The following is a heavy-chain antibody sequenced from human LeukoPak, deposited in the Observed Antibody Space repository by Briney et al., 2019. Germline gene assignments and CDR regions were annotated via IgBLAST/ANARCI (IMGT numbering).Heavy chain of an antibody. D-gene: IGHD4-11*01. CDR3: ARGARLQPMGEF. V-gene: IGHV3-23*01. J-gene: IGHJ4*02. Sequence: GGSLRLSCAASGFSFSSFGMSWVRQAPGRGLQWVSSISGDGRATFYADSVKGRFTVSRDNSKTTMFLQMNSLRVEDTALYYCARGARLQPMGEFWGQGTLVTVSS. CDR1: GFSFSSFG. CDR2: ISGDGRAT.